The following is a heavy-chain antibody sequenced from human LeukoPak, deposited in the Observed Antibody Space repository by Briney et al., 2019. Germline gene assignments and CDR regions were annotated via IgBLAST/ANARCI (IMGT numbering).Heavy chain of an antibody. V-gene: IGHV1-2*06. J-gene: IGHJ4*02. CDR1: GYTFTGYY. CDR2: INPNSGGT. Sequence: ASVKVSCKASGYTFTGYYMHWVRQAPGQGLEWLGRINPNSGGTNYAQKFQGRVTMTRDTSISTAYMELSRLRSDDTAVYYCARDLRDGYNAFDYWGQGTLVTVSS. CDR3: ARDLRDGYNAFDY. D-gene: IGHD5-24*01.